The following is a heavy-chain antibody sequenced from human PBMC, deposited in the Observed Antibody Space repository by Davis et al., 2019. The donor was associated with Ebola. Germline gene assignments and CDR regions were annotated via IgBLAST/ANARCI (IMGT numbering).Heavy chain of an antibody. V-gene: IGHV3-7*01. CDR3: VKYRGQQWERYYFDI. CDR2: IRQDESER. CDR1: GFTFNNYW. J-gene: IGHJ2*01. Sequence: GESLKISCAASGFTFNNYWMSWVRQAPGKGLEWVAEIRQDESERYYVDSVKGRFTISRDNAKSSLFLQMNSLRVEDSAVYYCVKYRGQQWERYYFDIWGRGTLVTVSS. D-gene: IGHD1-26*01.